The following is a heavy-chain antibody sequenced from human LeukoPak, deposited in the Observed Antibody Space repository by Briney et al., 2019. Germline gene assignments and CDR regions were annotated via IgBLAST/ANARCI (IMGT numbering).Heavy chain of an antibody. CDR1: GGSISSYY. CDR3: ARGDYDFWSGNWRFDT. J-gene: IGHJ4*02. V-gene: IGHV4-59*01. Sequence: SETLSLTCTVSGGSISSYYWSWIRQPPGKGLEWIGYIYYSGSTNYNPSLKSRVTISVDTSKNQFSLKLSSVTAADTAVYYCARGDYDFWSGNWRFDTWGQGTLVTVSS. CDR2: IYYSGST. D-gene: IGHD3-3*01.